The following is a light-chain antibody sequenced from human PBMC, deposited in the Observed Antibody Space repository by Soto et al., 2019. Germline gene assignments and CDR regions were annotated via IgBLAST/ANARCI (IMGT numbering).Light chain of an antibody. J-gene: IGLJ1*01. CDR2: SNN. CDR1: SSNIGSNT. Sequence: HSVLTQPPSASGTPGQRVTISCSGSSSNIGSNTVNWYQQLPGTAPKLLIYSNNQRPSGVPDRFSGSKSGTSASLAISGLQSEDEADYYCAAWDDSLNGYVFGTGTTLTVL. V-gene: IGLV1-44*01. CDR3: AAWDDSLNGYV.